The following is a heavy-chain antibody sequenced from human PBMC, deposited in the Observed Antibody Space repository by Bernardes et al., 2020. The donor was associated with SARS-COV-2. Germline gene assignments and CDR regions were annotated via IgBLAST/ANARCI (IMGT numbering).Heavy chain of an antibody. CDR1: GFSVITYG. CDR3: AREGLDYPTAYYTYYYMDV. J-gene: IGHJ6*03. D-gene: IGHD2-21*01. CDR2: INAYDGDT. V-gene: IGHV1-18*01. Sequence: ASVKVSCKACGFSVITYGFSWVRQAPGQELEWMGWINAYDGDTKYAQKFLDRATITTDTSTTTAYMELRSLRSDDTAVYFCAREGLDYPTAYYTYYYMDVWGIGTTLTVS.